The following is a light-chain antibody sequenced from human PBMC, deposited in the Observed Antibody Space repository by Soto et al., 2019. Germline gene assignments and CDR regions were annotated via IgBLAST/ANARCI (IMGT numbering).Light chain of an antibody. CDR1: QSVSSY. J-gene: IGKJ5*01. CDR3: QQRSNWPPIT. Sequence: EIVLTQSPVTLSLSPGEIATLSCSASQSVSSYLAWYQQKPGQAPRLLIYDASNRATGIPARFSGSGSGTDFTLTISSLEPEDFAVYYCQQRSNWPPITFGQGTRLEIK. CDR2: DAS. V-gene: IGKV3-11*01.